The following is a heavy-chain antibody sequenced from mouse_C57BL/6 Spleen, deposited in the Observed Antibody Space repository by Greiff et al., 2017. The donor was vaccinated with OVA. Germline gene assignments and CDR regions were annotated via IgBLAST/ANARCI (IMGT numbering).Heavy chain of an antibody. J-gene: IGHJ1*03. CDR1: GFSLTSYA. CDR3: ARNYGKGDWDFDV. Sequence: VPLVESGPGLVAPSQSLSITCTVSGFSLTSYAISWVRQPPGTGLEWLGVIWTGGGTNYNSALKSRLSISKDNSKSQVFLKMNSLQTDDTARYYCARNYGKGDWDFDVWGTGTTVTVSS. D-gene: IGHD2-1*01. V-gene: IGHV2-9-1*01. CDR2: IWTGGGT.